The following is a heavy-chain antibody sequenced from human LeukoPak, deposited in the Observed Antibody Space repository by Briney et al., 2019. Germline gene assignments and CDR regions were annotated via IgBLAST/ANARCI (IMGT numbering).Heavy chain of an antibody. Sequence: GGSLRLSCAASGFTFSSYAMSWVRQAPGKGREWVSAISGSGGSTYYADAVKGRFTIYRDNSKNTLYLQMNSLRAEDTAVYYCAKGAFTVTTAPFDYWGQGTLVTVSS. D-gene: IGHD4-17*01. V-gene: IGHV3-23*01. CDR2: ISGSGGST. CDR1: GFTFSSYA. J-gene: IGHJ4*02. CDR3: AKGAFTVTTAPFDY.